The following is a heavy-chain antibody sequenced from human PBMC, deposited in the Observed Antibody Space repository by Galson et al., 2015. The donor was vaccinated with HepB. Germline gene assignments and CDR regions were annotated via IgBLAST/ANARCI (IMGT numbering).Heavy chain of an antibody. D-gene: IGHD6-19*01. V-gene: IGHV3-23*01. J-gene: IGHJ4*02. CDR1: GFTFSYYA. CDR3: AKVFPEKVDGWYRQALYYFDS. Sequence: SLRLSCAASGFTFSYYAMSWVRQAPGKGLEWISAITPSGDNTYSAASMKGRFTISRDNSRNTLFLQMNSLRADDTAIYFCAKVFPEKVDGWYRQALYYFDSWGQGTRVTVSS. CDR2: ITPSGDNT.